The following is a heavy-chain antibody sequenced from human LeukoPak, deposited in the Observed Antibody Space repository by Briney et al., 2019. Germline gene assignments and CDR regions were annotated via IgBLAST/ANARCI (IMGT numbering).Heavy chain of an antibody. Sequence: ASVKVSCKASGFTFTSSAMQWVRQARGQRLEWIGWIVVGSGNTNYAQKFQERVTITRDMSTSTAYMELSSLRSEDTAVYYCAAGGSGSHSHFDYWGQGTLVTVSS. CDR3: AAGGSGSHSHFDY. CDR1: GFTFTSSA. J-gene: IGHJ4*02. CDR2: IVVGSGNT. D-gene: IGHD3-10*01. V-gene: IGHV1-58*02.